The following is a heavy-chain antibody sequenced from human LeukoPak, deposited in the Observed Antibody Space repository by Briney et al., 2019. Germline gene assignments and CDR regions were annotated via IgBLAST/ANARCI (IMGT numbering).Heavy chain of an antibody. Sequence: GGSLRLSCAASGFTFRSYAMSWVRQAPGKGLEWVSAISGSGGTTYYADSVKGRFTISRDNSKNTLYLQMSSLRADDTAVYYCAKRSNYDSSGYYYFDYWGQGTLVTVSS. V-gene: IGHV3-23*01. CDR2: ISGSGGTT. CDR1: GFTFRSYA. CDR3: AKRSNYDSSGYYYFDY. J-gene: IGHJ4*02. D-gene: IGHD3-22*01.